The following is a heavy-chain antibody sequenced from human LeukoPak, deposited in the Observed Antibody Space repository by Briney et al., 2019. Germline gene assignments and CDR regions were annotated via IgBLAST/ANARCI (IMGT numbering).Heavy chain of an antibody. CDR1: GYALRSDW. Sequence: GGSLRLSCAVSGYALRSDWMVWVRQAPGKGLEWVATVNKDGSEKDYVDSVKGRFTISADSAKNSLYLQMNSLRPEDTALYYCANNSGRLALEDWGQGTMVTVSS. V-gene: IGHV3-7*01. CDR2: VNKDGSEK. J-gene: IGHJ4*02. D-gene: IGHD1-26*01. CDR3: ANNSGRLALED.